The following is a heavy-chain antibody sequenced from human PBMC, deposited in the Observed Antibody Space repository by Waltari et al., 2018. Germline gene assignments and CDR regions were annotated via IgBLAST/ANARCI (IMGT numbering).Heavy chain of an antibody. D-gene: IGHD6-19*01. J-gene: IGHJ4*02. CDR3: AKTGWSSYDY. CDR1: GFLFRSHA. V-gene: IGHV3-23*04. Sequence: EVPLVESGGGFVQPGGSLRLSCPASGFLFRSHAVTWVRQAPGRGLEWVSAISGSGETTYYADSVKGRFTISRDNSKNTLYLQMNSLRVEDTAVYFCAKTGWSSYDYWGQGTLVSVSS. CDR2: ISGSGETT.